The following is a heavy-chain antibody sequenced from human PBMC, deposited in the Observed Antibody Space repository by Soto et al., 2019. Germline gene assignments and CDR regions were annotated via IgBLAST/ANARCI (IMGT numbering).Heavy chain of an antibody. Sequence: QLQLQESGPGLVKPSETLSLTCTVSGGSISSSSYYWGWIRQPPGKGLEWIGSIYYSGSTYYNPSLKSRVTISVDTSKNQFSLKLSSVTAADTAVYYCATLPPVYSSSFDYWGQGTLVTVSS. CDR3: ATLPPVYSSSFDY. J-gene: IGHJ4*02. CDR1: GGSISSSSYY. D-gene: IGHD6-6*01. CDR2: IYYSGST. V-gene: IGHV4-39*01.